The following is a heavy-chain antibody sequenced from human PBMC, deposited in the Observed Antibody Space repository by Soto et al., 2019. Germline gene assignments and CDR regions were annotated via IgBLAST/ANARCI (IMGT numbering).Heavy chain of an antibody. D-gene: IGHD3-3*01. CDR2: IIPIFGTA. V-gene: IGHV1-69*13. Sequence: GASVKVSCKASGGTFSSYAISWVRQAPGQGLEWMGGIIPIFGTANYAQKFQGRVTITADESTSTAYMELSSLRSEDTAVYYCARARQYLEWLPRTMDYYYYGMDVWGQGTTVTVSS. J-gene: IGHJ6*02. CDR1: GGTFSSYA. CDR3: ARARQYLEWLPRTMDYYYYGMDV.